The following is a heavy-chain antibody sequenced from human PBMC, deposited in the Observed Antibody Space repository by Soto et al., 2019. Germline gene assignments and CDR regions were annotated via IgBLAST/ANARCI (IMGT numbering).Heavy chain of an antibody. CDR2: FDPEDGET. CDR1: GHTLTEFS. D-gene: IGHD1-1*01. J-gene: IGHJ4*02. CDR3: AAGGTRWLQSHFDY. Sequence: QVQLVQSGAEVKKPGASVKVSCKVSGHTLTEFSMHWVRQAPGKGLEWMGGFDPEDGETIYAQRFQGRVTMTEDTSTDSAYKELSRLRSEDTAVYYGAAGGTRWLQSHFDYWGQGTLVPVSS. V-gene: IGHV1-24*01.